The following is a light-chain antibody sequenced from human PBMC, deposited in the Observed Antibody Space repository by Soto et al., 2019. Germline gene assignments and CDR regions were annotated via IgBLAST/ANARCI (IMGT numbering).Light chain of an antibody. CDR3: QQYYSTPPYT. CDR2: WAS. CDR1: QSVLYRSNNKNY. V-gene: IGKV4-1*01. J-gene: IGKJ2*01. Sequence: DIVMTQSPESLAVSLGERATINCKASQSVLYRSNNKNYLAWYQQKPGQPPKRLIYWASTRESGVPERFTGSGSGTDFTLTISSLQAEDVAFYYCQQYYSTPPYTFGQGTKLEI.